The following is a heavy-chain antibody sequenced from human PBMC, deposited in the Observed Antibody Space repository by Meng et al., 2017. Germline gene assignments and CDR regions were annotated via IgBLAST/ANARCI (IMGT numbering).Heavy chain of an antibody. J-gene: IGHJ4*02. CDR1: GGTFSSYT. CDR3: ARAYSYGYPYDY. V-gene: IGHV1-69*02. D-gene: IGHD5-18*01. CDR2: IIPILGIA. Sequence: SSVKVSCKASGGTFSSYTISWVRQAPGQGLEWMGRIIPILGIANYAQKFQGRVTITADKSTSTAYIELSSLRSEDTAVYYCARAYSYGYPYDYWGQGTLVTVSS.